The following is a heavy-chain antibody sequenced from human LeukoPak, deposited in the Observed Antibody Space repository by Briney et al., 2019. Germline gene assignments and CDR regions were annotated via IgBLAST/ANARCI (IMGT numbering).Heavy chain of an antibody. CDR1: GGTISRYY. CDR2: IYYSGTT. CDR3: ARGPTRNYFDY. V-gene: IGHV4-59*01. Sequence: SETLSLTCTVSGGTISRYYWSWIRQPPGTGREWIGYIYYSGTTNYNPSLKSRVTISVDTSKNQFSLKLSSVTAADTAVYYCARGPTRNYFDYWGPGTLVTVSS. J-gene: IGHJ4*02.